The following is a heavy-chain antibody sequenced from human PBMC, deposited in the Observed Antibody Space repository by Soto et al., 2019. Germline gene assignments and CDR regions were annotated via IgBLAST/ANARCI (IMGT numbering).Heavy chain of an antibody. CDR2: ISYDGSNK. Sequence: GGSLRLSCAASGFTFSSYGMHWVRQAPGKGLEWVAVISYDGSNKYYADSVKGRFTISRDNSKNTLYLQMNSLRPEDTAVYYCARPVEPFYYYGMDVWGQGTTVTVSS. CDR1: GFTFSSYG. CDR3: ARPVEPFYYYGMDV. J-gene: IGHJ6*02. V-gene: IGHV3-30*03.